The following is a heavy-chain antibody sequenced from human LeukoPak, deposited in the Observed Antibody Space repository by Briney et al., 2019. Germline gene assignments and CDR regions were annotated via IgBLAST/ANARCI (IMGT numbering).Heavy chain of an antibody. D-gene: IGHD3-16*01. Sequence: GGSLRLSCAASGFTFSTYNMNWVRQAPGKALEWVSSITSSSTYTYYADSVKGRYTISRDNAKNSLYLQMNSLRAEDTAVYYCARASVWGAFDIWGQGTMVTVSS. CDR2: ITSSSTYT. V-gene: IGHV3-21*01. J-gene: IGHJ3*02. CDR3: ARASVWGAFDI. CDR1: GFTFSTYN.